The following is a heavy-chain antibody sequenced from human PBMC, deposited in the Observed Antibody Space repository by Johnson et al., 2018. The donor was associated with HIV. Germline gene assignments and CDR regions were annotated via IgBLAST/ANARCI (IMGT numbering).Heavy chain of an antibody. V-gene: IGHV3-33*06. J-gene: IGHJ3*02. CDR2: IWYDGSNK. D-gene: IGHD6-6*01. CDR3: AKDQASIAARPDAFDI. Sequence: QVQLLESGGGVVQPGRSLRLSCAASGFTFSSYGMHWVRQAPGKGLEWVAVIWYDGSNKYYADSVKGRFTISRDNSKNTLYLQMNSLRAEDTAVYYCAKDQASIAARPDAFDIWGQGTMVTVSS. CDR1: GFTFSSYG.